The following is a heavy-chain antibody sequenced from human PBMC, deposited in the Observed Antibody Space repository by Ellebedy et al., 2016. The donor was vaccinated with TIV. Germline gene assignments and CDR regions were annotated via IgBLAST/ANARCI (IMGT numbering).Heavy chain of an antibody. D-gene: IGHD4-11*01. V-gene: IGHV1-46*01. CDR3: ARDLGRNSNYLEY. Sequence: GESLEISCKGSASTFSDHWINWVRQAPGQGLEWMGIINPNVATTSYAQKFEGRVTMTRDTSTSTVYMEVSSLRSEDTAVYYCARDLGRNSNYLEYWGQGTPVTVSS. CDR1: ASTFSDHW. J-gene: IGHJ4*02. CDR2: INPNVATT.